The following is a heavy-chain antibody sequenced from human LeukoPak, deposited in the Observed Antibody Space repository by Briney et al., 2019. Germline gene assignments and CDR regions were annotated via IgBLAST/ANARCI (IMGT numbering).Heavy chain of an antibody. D-gene: IGHD3-22*01. V-gene: IGHV3-23*01. J-gene: IGHJ4*02. CDR2: ISGSGRDT. Sequence: PGGSLRLSCAASGFTFSSYAMNWVRQAPMKGLEWVSGISGSGRDTYYADSVKGRFTISRDNSKNTLYLQMSSLRADDTAVYYCATNYYDSSGYFPDFDYWGQGAQVSVSS. CDR1: GFTFSSYA. CDR3: ATNYYDSSGYFPDFDY.